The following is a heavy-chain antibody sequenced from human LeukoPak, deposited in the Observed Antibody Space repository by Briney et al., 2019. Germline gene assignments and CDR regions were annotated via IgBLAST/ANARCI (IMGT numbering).Heavy chain of an antibody. D-gene: IGHD4-23*01. J-gene: IGHJ4*02. Sequence: ASVKVSCKASGDTFSSYAISWVRQAPGQGLEWMGRIIPILDIANYAQKFQGRVTITADKSTITAYMELSSLRSEDTAVYYCARDSAVVTADYWGQGTLVTVPS. CDR3: ARDSAVVTADY. CDR1: GDTFSSYA. V-gene: IGHV1-69*04. CDR2: IIPILDIA.